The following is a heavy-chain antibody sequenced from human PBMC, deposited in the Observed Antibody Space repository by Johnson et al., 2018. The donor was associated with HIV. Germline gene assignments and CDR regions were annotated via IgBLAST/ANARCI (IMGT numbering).Heavy chain of an antibody. CDR3: AGLAVRGSAGAFDI. J-gene: IGHJ3*02. CDR2: ITGSGGST. V-gene: IGHV3-23*04. CDR1: AFTFSSYA. Sequence: VQLVESGGGLVQPGGSLRLSCAASAFTFSSYAMSWVRQAPGKGLEWVSLITGSGGSTYYADSVKGRFTISRDNSKNTLYLQMNSLRAEATALYYCAGLAVRGSAGAFDIWGQGTLVTVSS. D-gene: IGHD3/OR15-3a*01.